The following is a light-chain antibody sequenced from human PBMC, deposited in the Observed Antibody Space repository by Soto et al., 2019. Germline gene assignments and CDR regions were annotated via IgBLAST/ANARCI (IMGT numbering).Light chain of an antibody. J-gene: IGKJ4*01. V-gene: IGKV3-11*01. CDR2: DAS. CDR1: QGLGSS. CDR3: QQRRNWPLT. Sequence: EILLKQSPCTLALSPGERATLSCRASQGLGSSLALYQQKPGQAPRLLIYDASHRATGIPARFSGSGSGTDFTLTVNSLEPEDFAVYYCQQRRNWPLTFGGGTKVDIK.